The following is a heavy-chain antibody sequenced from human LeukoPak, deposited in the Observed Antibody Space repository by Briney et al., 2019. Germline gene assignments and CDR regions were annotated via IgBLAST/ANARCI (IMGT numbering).Heavy chain of an antibody. J-gene: IGHJ4*02. CDR2: ISGNIGST. Sequence: PGGSLRLSCAASGFTFSTYAMSWVRQAPGKGLEWVSGISGNIGSTYYADSVKGRFTISRDNSKNTLFLQMNSLRAEDAAVYYCAKSDLTGHTRIDYWGQGTLATVSS. D-gene: IGHD3-9*01. V-gene: IGHV3-23*01. CDR1: GFTFSTYA. CDR3: AKSDLTGHTRIDY.